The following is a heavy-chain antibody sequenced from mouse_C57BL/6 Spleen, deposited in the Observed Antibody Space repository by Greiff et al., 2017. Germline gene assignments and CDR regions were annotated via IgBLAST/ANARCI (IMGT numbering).Heavy chain of an antibody. J-gene: IGHJ2*01. V-gene: IGHV1-69*01. CDR3: ARWLIYDGYFDY. CDR2: IDPSDSYT. Sequence: QVQLQQPGAELVMPGASVKLSCKASGYTFTSYWMHWVKQRPGQGLEWIGEIDPSDSYTNYNQKFKGKSTLTVDKSSSTAYMQLSSLTSEDSAVYYCARWLIYDGYFDYWAQGTTLTVSS. D-gene: IGHD2-3*01. CDR1: GYTFTSYW.